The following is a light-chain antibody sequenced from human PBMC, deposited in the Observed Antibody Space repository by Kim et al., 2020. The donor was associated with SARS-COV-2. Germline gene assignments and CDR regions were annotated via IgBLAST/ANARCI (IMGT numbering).Light chain of an antibody. CDR1: SSDVGTYDY. J-gene: IGLJ3*02. V-gene: IGLV2-14*03. CDR3: ASYTSVTTSLV. CDR2: DVD. Sequence: SITISCTRMSSDVGTYDYVSWFQHHPGRVPKLIIFDVDKRPSGISARFSGSKSGNTASLTISGLQAEDEATYYCASYTSVTTSLVFGGGTQLTVL.